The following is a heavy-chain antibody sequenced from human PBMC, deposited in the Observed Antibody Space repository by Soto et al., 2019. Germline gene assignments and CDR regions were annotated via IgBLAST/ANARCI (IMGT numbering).Heavy chain of an antibody. CDR2: IDPSDSYT. V-gene: IGHV5-10-1*01. CDR3: ARRYIVATFDYGMDV. CDR1: GYSFTSYW. D-gene: IGHD5-12*01. Sequence: GESLKISCKGSGYSFTSYWISWVRQMPGKGLEWMGRIDPSDSYTNYSPSFQGHVTISADKSISTAYLQWSSLKASDTAMYYCARRYIVATFDYGMDVWGQGTTVTVS. J-gene: IGHJ6*02.